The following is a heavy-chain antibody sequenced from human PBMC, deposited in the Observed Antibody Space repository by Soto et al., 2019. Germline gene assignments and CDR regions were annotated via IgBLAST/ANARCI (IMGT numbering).Heavy chain of an antibody. CDR2: AQPGHSDT. D-gene: IGHD6-13*01. Sequence: PGESLKISCQVSGYRFSSFWIGLVRQKPGKGLEWMGIAQPGHSDTRYSPAFQGHVTISADESTNTAYLQWSSLRASDTAMYFCARHGYSSSWYPDHWGQGTLVTVSS. CDR1: GYRFSSFW. J-gene: IGHJ4*02. V-gene: IGHV5-51*01. CDR3: ARHGYSSSWYPDH.